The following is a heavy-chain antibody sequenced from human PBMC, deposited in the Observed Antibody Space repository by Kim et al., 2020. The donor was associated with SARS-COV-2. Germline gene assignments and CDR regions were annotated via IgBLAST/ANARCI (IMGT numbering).Heavy chain of an antibody. J-gene: IGHJ4*02. Sequence: ASVKVSCKASGYTFTSNGLSWVRQAPGQGLEWMGWISGHNGDTNYAQQFQDRVTMTTDTSTSAAYMELRSLRSDDTAVYYCARVVGRYSYDFDYWGQGTLVTVSS. V-gene: IGHV1-18*01. CDR1: GYTFTSNG. CDR3: ARVVGRYSYDFDY. CDR2: ISGHNGDT. D-gene: IGHD2-21*01.